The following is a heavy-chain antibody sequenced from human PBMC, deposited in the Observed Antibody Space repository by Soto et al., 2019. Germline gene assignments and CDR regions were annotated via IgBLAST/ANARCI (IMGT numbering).Heavy chain of an antibody. CDR2: ISYDGRNK. J-gene: IGHJ3*02. CDR3: ARGQRHQSTAIFKPWAFDI. V-gene: IGHV3-30*04. D-gene: IGHD2-21*02. CDR1: GLTFSSYA. Sequence: GGSMRPSSAAYGLTFSSYALHWDRQAPSKGLEWVAVISYDGRNKYYADSVTGRSTISRDNSKNTMYLQTTRQRAEDTAVYYCARGQRHQSTAIFKPWAFDIWGQGTMVTVSS.